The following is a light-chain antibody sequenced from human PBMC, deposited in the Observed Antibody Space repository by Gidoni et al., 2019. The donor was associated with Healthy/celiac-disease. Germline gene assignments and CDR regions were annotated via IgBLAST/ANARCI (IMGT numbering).Light chain of an antibody. V-gene: IGKV3-11*01. CDR2: DAS. J-gene: IGKJ5*01. CDR3: QQRSNWPSIT. Sequence: EIVLTQSPGTLSLSPGERATLFCRASQSVSSYLAWYQQKPGQAPRLLIYDASNRATGIPARFSGSGSGTDSTLTISSLEPEDFAVYYCQQRSNWPSITFGQGTRLEIK. CDR1: QSVSSY.